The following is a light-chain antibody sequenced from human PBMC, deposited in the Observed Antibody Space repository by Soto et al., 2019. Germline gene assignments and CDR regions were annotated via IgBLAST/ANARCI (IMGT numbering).Light chain of an antibody. CDR2: DVT. Sequence: QSALTQPRSVSGSPGQSVTISCTGTSSDIGVYNYVSWYQQHPGKAPQLMIYDVTKRPSGVPDRFSGSKSGYTASLTISGLQDEDEADYYCCSYAGSYTVFGGGTKLTVL. CDR3: CSYAGSYTV. V-gene: IGLV2-11*01. CDR1: SSDIGVYNY. J-gene: IGLJ3*02.